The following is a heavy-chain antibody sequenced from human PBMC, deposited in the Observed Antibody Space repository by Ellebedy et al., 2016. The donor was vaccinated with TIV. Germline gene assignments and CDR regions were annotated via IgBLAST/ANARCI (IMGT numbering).Heavy chain of an antibody. D-gene: IGHD4-17*01. V-gene: IGHV4-59*01. CDR2: ITHSGST. CDR3: ARGMTAVNP. J-gene: IGHJ5*02. CDR1: GESINTYY. Sequence: MPSETLSLTCTVSGESINTYYWSWILQPPGKGLEWIVYITHSGSTNYSPSLKSRVTMSLDTSKNQVSLKLTSVTASDTALYYCARGMTAVNPWGQGTLVTVSS.